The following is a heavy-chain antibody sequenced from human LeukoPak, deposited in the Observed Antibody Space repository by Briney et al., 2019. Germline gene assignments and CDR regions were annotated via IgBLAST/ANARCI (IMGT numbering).Heavy chain of an antibody. CDR3: ARDSLGDYAFDY. J-gene: IGHJ4*02. V-gene: IGHV3-30-3*01. CDR1: GFTFSSYA. Sequence: SLRLSCAASGFTFSSYAMHWVRQAPGKGLEWVAVISYDGSNKYYADSVKGRFTISRDNSKNTLYLQMNSLRAEDTAVYYCARDSLGDYAFDYWGQGTLVTVSS. CDR2: ISYDGSNK. D-gene: IGHD4-17*01.